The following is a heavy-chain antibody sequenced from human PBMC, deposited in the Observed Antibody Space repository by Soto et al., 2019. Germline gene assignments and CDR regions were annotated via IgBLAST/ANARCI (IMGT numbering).Heavy chain of an antibody. J-gene: IGHJ6*02. CDR3: ALDSPHDYVGGSYRSAYSSPGRDG. V-gene: IGHV1-8*01. Sequence: QVQLVQSGAEVKKPGASVKVSCKASGYTFTSYDINWVRQATGQGLEWMGWMNPNSGNTGYAQKFQGRVTMTRNTFKITAXXGXRXXRVEDTAVYYRALDSPHDYVGGSYRSAYSSPGRDGGGQGTTVTVPS. D-gene: IGHD3-16*01. CDR1: GYTFTSYD. CDR2: MNPNSGNT.